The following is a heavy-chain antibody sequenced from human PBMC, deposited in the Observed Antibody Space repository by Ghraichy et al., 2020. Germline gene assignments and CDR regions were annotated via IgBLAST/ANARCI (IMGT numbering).Heavy chain of an antibody. V-gene: IGHV4-34*01. J-gene: IGHJ5*02. CDR2: INHSGST. Sequence: SETLSLTCAVYGGSFSGYYWSWIRQPPGKGLEWIGEINHSGSTNYNPSLKSRVTISVDTSKNQFSLKLSSVTTADTAVYYCARGTLYCSGGSCYLTRYNWFDPWGQGTLVTVSS. D-gene: IGHD2-15*01. CDR1: GGSFSGYY. CDR3: ARGTLYCSGGSCYLTRYNWFDP.